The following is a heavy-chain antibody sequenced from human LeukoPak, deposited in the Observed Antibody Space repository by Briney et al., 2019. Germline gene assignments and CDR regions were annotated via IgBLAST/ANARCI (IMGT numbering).Heavy chain of an antibody. J-gene: IGHJ4*02. CDR3: ARPPSSSGYYWPFDD. D-gene: IGHD3-22*01. V-gene: IGHV3-23*01. CDR1: GFTFSSYA. CDR2: ISPSSGT. Sequence: PGGSLRLSCAASGFTFSSYAMGWVRQAPGKGLEWVSAISPSSGTFYADSVKGRFTISRDNSKNTLYLQMNSLRAEDTAVYYCARPPSSSGYYWPFDDWGQGTLVTVSS.